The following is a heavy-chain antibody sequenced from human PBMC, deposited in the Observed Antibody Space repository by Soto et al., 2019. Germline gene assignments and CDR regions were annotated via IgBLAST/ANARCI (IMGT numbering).Heavy chain of an antibody. CDR1: GFSLSTSGVG. CDR3: ARIHDYGDYGWFDP. D-gene: IGHD4-17*01. J-gene: IGHJ5*02. Sequence: QITLKESGPPLVKPTQTLTLTCTFSGFSLSTSGVGVGWIRQPPGKALEWLALIYWDDDKRYSPSLKSRLTITKDTSKNQVVLTMTNMDPVDTATYYCARIHDYGDYGWFDPWGQGTLVTVSS. CDR2: IYWDDDK. V-gene: IGHV2-5*02.